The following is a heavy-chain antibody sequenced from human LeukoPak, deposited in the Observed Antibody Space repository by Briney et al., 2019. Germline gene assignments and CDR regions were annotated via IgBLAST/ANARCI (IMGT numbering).Heavy chain of an antibody. D-gene: IGHD2-15*01. CDR1: GFTFSSYW. J-gene: IGHJ5*02. V-gene: IGHV3-74*01. CDR2: INSDGSST. Sequence: PGGSLRLSCAPSGFTFSSYWMHWVRQPPGKGLVWVSRINSDGSSTSYADSVKGRFTISRDNAKNTLYLQMNSLRAEDTAVYYCARGRYCSGGSCYWEYNWFDPWGQGTPVTVSS. CDR3: ARGRYCSGGSCYWEYNWFDP.